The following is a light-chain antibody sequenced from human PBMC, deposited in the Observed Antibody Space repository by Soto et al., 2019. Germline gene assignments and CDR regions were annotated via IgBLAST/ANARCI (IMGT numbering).Light chain of an antibody. CDR3: MQAIQPPLT. J-gene: IGKJ1*01. V-gene: IGKV2-28*01. CDR2: LGS. CDR1: QSLLNSNGYNY. Sequence: DSVMTQSPLSLPVTPGEPASISCRSSQSLLNSNGYNYLDWYLQKPGQSPQLLIYLGSSRASGVPDRFSGSGSGTDFTLTIRRVETEDVGFYSCMQAIQPPLTFGQGTKGDIK.